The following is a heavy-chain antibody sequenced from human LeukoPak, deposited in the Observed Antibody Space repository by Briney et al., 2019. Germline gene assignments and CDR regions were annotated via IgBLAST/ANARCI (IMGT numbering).Heavy chain of an antibody. CDR2: IKYSGHT. Sequence: KPSETLSLTCEVYGGSLSPYWWSWIRQPPGKGLEWIGEIKYSGHTNYNPSLESRVTISVDTSKNQFSLKLSSVTAADTAVYYCARRAGGSPFDYWGQGTLVTVSS. V-gene: IGHV4-34*01. CDR1: GGSLSPYW. J-gene: IGHJ4*02. CDR3: ARRAGGSPFDY. D-gene: IGHD2-8*02.